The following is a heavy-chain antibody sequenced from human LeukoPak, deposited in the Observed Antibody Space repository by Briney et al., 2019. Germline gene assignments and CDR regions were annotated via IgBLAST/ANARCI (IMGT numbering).Heavy chain of an antibody. CDR1: GGTFSSYA. CDR2: TIPIFGTA. D-gene: IGHD6-13*01. Sequence: SVKVSCKASGGTFSSYAISWVRQAPGQGLEWMGRTIPIFGTANYAQKFQGRVTITTDESTSTAYMELSSLRSEDTAVYYRARPIAAAGNDAFDIWGQGTMVTVSS. V-gene: IGHV1-69*05. J-gene: IGHJ3*02. CDR3: ARPIAAAGNDAFDI.